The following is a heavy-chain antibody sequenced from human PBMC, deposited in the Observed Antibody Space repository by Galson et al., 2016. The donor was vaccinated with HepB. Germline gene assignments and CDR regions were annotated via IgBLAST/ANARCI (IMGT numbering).Heavy chain of an antibody. J-gene: IGHJ6*02. CDR3: AKDLLSLVRVIQNFGMDV. D-gene: IGHD1-26*01. V-gene: IGHV3-9*01. CDR2: ISYNSRTI. Sequence: SLRLSCAASGFTFDDYAMSWVRQTPGKGLEWVSTISYNSRTIDYADSVKGRFTISRDNAENSLHLQMNSLKTEDTALYYCAKDLLSLVRVIQNFGMDVWGRGTTVTVSS. CDR1: GFTFDDYA.